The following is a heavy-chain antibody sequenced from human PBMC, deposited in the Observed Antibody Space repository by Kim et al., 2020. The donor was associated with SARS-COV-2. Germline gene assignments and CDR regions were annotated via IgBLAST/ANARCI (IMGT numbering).Heavy chain of an antibody. V-gene: IGHV3-30*18. CDR2: ISYDGINQ. D-gene: IGHD2-8*01. CDR1: GFIFNNFA. J-gene: IGHJ4*02. CDR3: AKDELYSVRGPFDH. Sequence: GGSLRLSCAASGFIFNNFAMHWVRQAPAKGLEWVAVISYDGINQYYAESVKGRFTISRDSSEKTLYLQMNSLRLEDTAVYYCAKDELYSVRGPFDHWGQGTLVTVSS.